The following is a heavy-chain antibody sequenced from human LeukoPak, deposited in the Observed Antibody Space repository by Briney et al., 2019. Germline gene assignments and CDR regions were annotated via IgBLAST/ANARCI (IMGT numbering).Heavy chain of an antibody. CDR1: GGSISSYY. V-gene: IGHV4-59*01. Sequence: SETLSLTCTVSGGSISSYYWSWIRQPPGKGLEGSGYIYYSGSTNYNPSLKRRVTISVDTSKNQFSLKLSSVTAADTAVYYCARESLRQQWLVRREEYYYMDVWGKGTTVTISS. D-gene: IGHD6-19*01. CDR3: ARESLRQQWLVRREEYYYMDV. CDR2: IYYSGST. J-gene: IGHJ6*03.